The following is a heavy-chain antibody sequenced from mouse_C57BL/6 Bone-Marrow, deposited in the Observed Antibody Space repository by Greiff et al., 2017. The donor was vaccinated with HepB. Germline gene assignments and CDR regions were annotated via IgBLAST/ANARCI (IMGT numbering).Heavy chain of an antibody. V-gene: IGHV1-81*01. J-gene: IGHJ4*01. CDR2: IYPRSGNT. CDR1: GYTFTSYG. Sequence: QVQLQQSGAELARPGASVKLSCKASGYTFTSYGMSWVKQRTGQGLEWIGEIYPRSGNTYYNEKFKGKATLTADKSSSTAYMELRSLTSEDSAVYFCARWGWLLGMDYWGQGTSVTVSS. D-gene: IGHD2-3*01. CDR3: ARWGWLLGMDY.